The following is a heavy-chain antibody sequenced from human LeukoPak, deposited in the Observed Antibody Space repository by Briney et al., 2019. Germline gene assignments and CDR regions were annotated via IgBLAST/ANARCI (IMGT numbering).Heavy chain of an antibody. CDR3: AKDIVMVRGVIKGSDY. CDR1: GFTFSSYG. V-gene: IGHV3-30*02. D-gene: IGHD3-10*01. J-gene: IGHJ4*02. Sequence: PGGSLRLSCAASGFTFSSYGMHWVRQAPGKGLEWVAFIRYDGSNKYYADSVKGRFTISRDNSKNTLYLQMNSLRAEDTAVYYCAKDIVMVRGVIKGSDYWGQGTVVTVSS. CDR2: IRYDGSNK.